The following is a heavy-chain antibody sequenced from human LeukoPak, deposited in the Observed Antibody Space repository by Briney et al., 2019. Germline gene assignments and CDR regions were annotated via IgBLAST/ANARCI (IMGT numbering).Heavy chain of an antibody. CDR2: IYPGDSDT. J-gene: IGHJ4*02. CDR3: ARGRNDFDY. D-gene: IGHD2-8*01. CDR1: GYNFTCYW. V-gene: IGHV5-51*01. Sequence: GESLKIPCKGAGYNFTCYWIGWVRQMPGKGLEWIGIIYPGDSDTRYSPSFRGQVTISADKSISTAYLQWSSLKASDTAMYYCARGRNDFDYWGQGTLVTVSS.